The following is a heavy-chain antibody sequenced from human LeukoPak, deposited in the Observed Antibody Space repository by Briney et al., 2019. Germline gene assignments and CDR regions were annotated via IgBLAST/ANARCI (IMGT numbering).Heavy chain of an antibody. D-gene: IGHD2-8*01. V-gene: IGHV6-1*01. CDR3: AKSAYFREYFDY. CDR1: GDSFSSKSTA. Sequence: SQTLSLTCAISGDSFSSKSTAWNWNRQSPSRGLEWLGRTYYRSTWHNDYAASVKSQITINPDTSKNQFFLQLNSVTLEDTAVYYCAKSAYFREYFDYWGQGILVTVSS. CDR2: TYYRSTWHN. J-gene: IGHJ4*02.